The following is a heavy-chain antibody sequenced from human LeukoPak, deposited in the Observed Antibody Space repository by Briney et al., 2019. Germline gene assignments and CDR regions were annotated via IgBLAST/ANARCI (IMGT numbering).Heavy chain of an antibody. CDR3: ARGAYPAGFDY. V-gene: IGHV3-48*04. CDR2: ISSSSTI. CDR1: GFTFSSYS. J-gene: IGHJ4*02. Sequence: GGSLRLSCAASGFTFSSYSMNWVRQAPGKGLEWVSYISSSSTIYYADSVKGRFTISRDNAKNSLYLQMNSLRAEDTAVYYCARGAYPAGFDYWGQGTLVTVSS. D-gene: IGHD2-2*02.